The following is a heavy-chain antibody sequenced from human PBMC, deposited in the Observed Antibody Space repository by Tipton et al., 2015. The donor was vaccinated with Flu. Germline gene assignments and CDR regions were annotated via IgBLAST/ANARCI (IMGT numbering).Heavy chain of an antibody. V-gene: IGHV3-7*01. J-gene: IGHJ5*02. CDR2: IKQDGSEK. Sequence: SLRLSCAASEFTFRNYWAHWVRQAPGKGLEWVANIKQDGSEKYYLDSVKGRFTISRDNAKNSLFLQMNSLRAEDTAIYYCATAIAAPGTSWGRGTLVTVSS. D-gene: IGHD6-13*01. CDR1: EFTFRNYW. CDR3: ATAIAAPGTS.